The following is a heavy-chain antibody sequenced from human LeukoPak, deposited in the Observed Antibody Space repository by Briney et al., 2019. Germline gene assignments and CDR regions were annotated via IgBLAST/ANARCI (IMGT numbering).Heavy chain of an antibody. V-gene: IGHV1-2*02. Sequence: ASVKVSCKASGYTFTGYYMHWVRQAPGQGLEWMGWINPNSGGTNYAQKFRGRFSMTRDTSISTAYLELNSLTSEDTAVYYCARGGGFSFGAQSYYQLSLWGQGTLVTVSS. J-gene: IGHJ4*02. CDR2: INPNSGGT. CDR3: ARGGGFSFGAQSYYQLSL. D-gene: IGHD1-26*01. CDR1: GYTFTGYY.